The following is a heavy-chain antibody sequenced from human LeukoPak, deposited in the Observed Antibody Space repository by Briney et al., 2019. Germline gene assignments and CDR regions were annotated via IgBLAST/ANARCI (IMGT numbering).Heavy chain of an antibody. CDR2: FYYRGAT. D-gene: IGHD5-24*01. Sequence: PSETLSLTCSVSGDPITISYWSWLRHPPGKGLQGIGYFYYRGATNYNPSLKSRVTISVDTSKTQLSLKMTSMTAADTAVYYCARSNARDGYNFGYWGQGTLVTVSS. V-gene: IGHV4-59*08. J-gene: IGHJ4*02. CDR1: GDPITISY. CDR3: ARSNARDGYNFGY.